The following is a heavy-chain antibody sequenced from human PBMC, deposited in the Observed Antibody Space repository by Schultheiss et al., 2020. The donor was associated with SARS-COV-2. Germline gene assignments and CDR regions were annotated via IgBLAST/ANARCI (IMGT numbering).Heavy chain of an antibody. CDR1: GFTFSSYG. CDR3: ARENKQLERGSSAYYYYEMDV. V-gene: IGHV3-30*03. J-gene: IGHJ6*02. CDR2: ISYEGSNK. D-gene: IGHD6-6*01. Sequence: SLKISCVASGFTFSSYGMHWVRQAPGKGLEWVAVISYEGSNKYYGDSVKGRFTISRDNSQNTLYLQMNSLRAEDTAVYYCARENKQLERGSSAYYYYEMDVWGQGTTVTVSS.